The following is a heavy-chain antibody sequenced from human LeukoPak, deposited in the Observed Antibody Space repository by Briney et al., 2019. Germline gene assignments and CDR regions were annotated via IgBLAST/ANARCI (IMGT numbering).Heavy chain of an antibody. CDR3: ASGEGGSYDFNWFDP. Sequence: GSSVKVSCKASGGTFSSYAISWVRQATGQGLEWMGGIIPIFGTANYAQKFQGRVTITTDESTSTAYMELSSLRSEDTAVYSCASGEGGSYDFNWFDPWGQGTLVTVSS. V-gene: IGHV1-69*05. CDR1: GGTFSSYA. CDR2: IIPIFGTA. J-gene: IGHJ5*02. D-gene: IGHD1-26*01.